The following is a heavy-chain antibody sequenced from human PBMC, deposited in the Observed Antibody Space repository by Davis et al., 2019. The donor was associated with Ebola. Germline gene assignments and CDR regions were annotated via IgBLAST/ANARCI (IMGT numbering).Heavy chain of an antibody. CDR3: AQDLYYDILTGPLEH. CDR2: ISWNSGNI. J-gene: IGHJ4*02. Sequence: PGGSLRLSCEASGFTFADYAVHWVRQGPGKGLEWVSGISWNSGNIAYVDSVKGRFTISRDNAQNSLFLQMDGLRPEDTALYYCAQDLYYDILTGPLEHWGQGTLVTVSS. CDR1: GFTFADYA. V-gene: IGHV3-9*01. D-gene: IGHD3-9*01.